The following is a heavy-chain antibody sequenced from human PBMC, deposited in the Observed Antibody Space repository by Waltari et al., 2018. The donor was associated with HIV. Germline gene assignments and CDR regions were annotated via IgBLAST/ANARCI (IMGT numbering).Heavy chain of an antibody. Sequence: EVQLVESGGGLVQLGASLRLSCTAAGFTLGRIDLHWIRQGAGMGLEWVAGICVAGDTYYSASVKGRFTISSENAKNSLFLQMNGLTADDTAVYYCARAVGAVAGYFYFWGHGTLVTVSS. J-gene: IGHJ4*01. CDR1: GFTLGRID. CDR2: ICVAGDT. CDR3: ARAVGAVAGYFYF. D-gene: IGHD6-19*01. V-gene: IGHV3-13*01.